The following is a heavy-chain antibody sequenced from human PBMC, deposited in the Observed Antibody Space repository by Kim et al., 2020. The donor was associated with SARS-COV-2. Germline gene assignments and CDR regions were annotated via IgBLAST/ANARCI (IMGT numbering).Heavy chain of an antibody. CDR2: IVVGSGNT. D-gene: IGHD1-26*01. J-gene: IGHJ6*02. CDR3: AAEGGVVGAAEGMDV. Sequence: SVKVSCKASGFTFTSSAVQWVRQARGQRLEWIGWIVVGSGNTNYAQKFQERVTITRDMSTSTAYMELSSLRSEDTAVYYCAAEGGVVGAAEGMDVWGQGTTVTVSS. V-gene: IGHV1-58*01. CDR1: GFTFTSSA.